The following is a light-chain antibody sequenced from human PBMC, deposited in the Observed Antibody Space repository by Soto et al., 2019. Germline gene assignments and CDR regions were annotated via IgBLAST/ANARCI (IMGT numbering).Light chain of an antibody. CDR2: KAY. V-gene: IGKV1-5*03. Sequence: DIQMTQSPSTLSASVGDRVTSTCRASQSISSWLAWYQQKPGKAPKLLIYKAYSLESGIPSRFIGSGSGTEFTLTITSLQRDDFATYYCHQYNTSQYSFGQGTKLEIK. CDR3: HQYNTSQYS. CDR1: QSISSW. J-gene: IGKJ2*03.